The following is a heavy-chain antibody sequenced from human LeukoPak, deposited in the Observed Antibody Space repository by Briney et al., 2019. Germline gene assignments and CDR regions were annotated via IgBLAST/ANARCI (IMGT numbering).Heavy chain of an antibody. Sequence: ASVKVSSKASEYTFTSYDIHWVRQATGQGLEWKGWMNPNSGNTSYAQKIQGTVTMTRDLPMSTAYMELSSLRSAGPAVYYCARRKRNYAPDYWGQGTLVTVSS. J-gene: IGHJ4*02. CDR3: ARRKRNYAPDY. D-gene: IGHD3-16*01. CDR1: EYTFTSYD. V-gene: IGHV1-8*01. CDR2: MNPNSGNT.